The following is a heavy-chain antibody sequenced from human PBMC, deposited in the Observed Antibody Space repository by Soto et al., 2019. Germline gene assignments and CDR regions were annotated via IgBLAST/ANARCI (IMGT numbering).Heavy chain of an antibody. CDR2: IYYSGST. CDR3: ARRQGAFDI. Sequence: ASETLSLTCTVSGGSISSSSYYWGWIRQPPGKGLEWIGSIYYSGSTYYNPSLKSRVTISVDTSKNQFSLKLSSVTAADTAVYYCARRQGAFDIWGQGTMVTVSS. V-gene: IGHV4-39*01. CDR1: GGSISSSSYY. J-gene: IGHJ3*02.